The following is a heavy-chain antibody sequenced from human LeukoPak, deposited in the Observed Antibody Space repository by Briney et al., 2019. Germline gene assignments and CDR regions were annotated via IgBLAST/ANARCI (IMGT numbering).Heavy chain of an antibody. CDR1: GFTFDDYA. J-gene: IGHJ4*02. D-gene: IGHD5-18*01. CDR3: AKGGLDTAMVDYFDY. Sequence: PGGSLRLSCAASGFTFDDYAMHWVRQAPGKGLEWVSGISWNSGSIGYADSVKGRFTISRDNAKNSLYLQMNSLRAEDTALYYCAKGGLDTAMVDYFDYWGQGTLVTVSS. V-gene: IGHV3-9*01. CDR2: ISWNSGSI.